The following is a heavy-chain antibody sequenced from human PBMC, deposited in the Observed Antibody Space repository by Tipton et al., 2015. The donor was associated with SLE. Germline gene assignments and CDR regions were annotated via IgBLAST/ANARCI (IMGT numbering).Heavy chain of an antibody. J-gene: IGHJ4*02. CDR2: INPNSGGT. Sequence: QSGPEVKKPGASVKVSCKASGYTFTGYYMHWVRQAPGQGLEWMGRINPNSGGTNYAQKFQGRVTMTRDTSISTAYMELSRLRSDDTAVYYCARDRGKLGMDLYYWGQGTWSPSPQ. CDR3: ARDRGKLGMDLYY. V-gene: IGHV1-2*06. CDR1: GYTFTGYY. D-gene: IGHD7-27*01.